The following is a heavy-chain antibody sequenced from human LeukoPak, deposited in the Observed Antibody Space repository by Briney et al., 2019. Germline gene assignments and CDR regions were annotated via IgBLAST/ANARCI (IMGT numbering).Heavy chain of an antibody. Sequence: GGSLRLSCAASGFTFNTYGMHWVRQAPGKGLEWVSAISGSGGSTYYADSVKGRFTISRDNSKNTLYLQMNSLRAEDTAIYYCAKDRYDTSGYYPRPFDYWGQGTLVTVSS. CDR3: AKDRYDTSGYYPRPFDY. J-gene: IGHJ4*02. V-gene: IGHV3-23*01. D-gene: IGHD3-22*01. CDR1: GFTFNTYG. CDR2: ISGSGGST.